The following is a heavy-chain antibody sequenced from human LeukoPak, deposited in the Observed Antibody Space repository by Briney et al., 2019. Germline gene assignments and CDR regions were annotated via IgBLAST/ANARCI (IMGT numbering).Heavy chain of an antibody. CDR1: GGSFSGYY. CDR2: INHSGST. J-gene: IGHJ4*02. CDR3: ARRLGYSYGYEFIGYFDY. Sequence: SETLSLTCAVYGGSFSGYYWSWIRQPPGKGLEWIGEINHSGSTNYNPSLKSRVTISVDTSKNQFSLKLSSVTAADTAVYYCARRLGYSYGYEFIGYFDYWGQGTLVTVSS. V-gene: IGHV4-34*01. D-gene: IGHD5-18*01.